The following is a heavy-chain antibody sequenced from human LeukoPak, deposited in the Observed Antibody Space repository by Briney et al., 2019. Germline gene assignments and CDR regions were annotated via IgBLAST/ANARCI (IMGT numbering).Heavy chain of an antibody. CDR3: AKGDTYYDLLTCFDS. Sequence: SGGSLRLSWAASGFTFSNYGMNWVRQAPGKGLDWVSTFSGTSASTYYADSVKGRFTISRDNSKNTLYLQMNSLRAEDTAVYYCAKGDTYYDLLTCFDSWGQGTLVTVSS. CDR1: GFTFSNYG. J-gene: IGHJ4*02. CDR2: FSGTSAST. D-gene: IGHD3-9*01. V-gene: IGHV3-23*01.